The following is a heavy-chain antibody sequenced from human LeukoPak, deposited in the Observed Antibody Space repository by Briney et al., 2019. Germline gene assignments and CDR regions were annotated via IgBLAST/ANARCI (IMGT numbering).Heavy chain of an antibody. Sequence: PSETLSLTCTVSGGSISSGSYYWSWIRQPAGKGLEWIGRIYTSGSTNYNPSLKGRVTISVDTSKNQFSLKLSSVTAADTAVYYCAREPPDPHYGSGTFDYWGQGTLVTVSS. CDR2: IYTSGST. J-gene: IGHJ4*02. CDR1: GGSISSGSYY. CDR3: AREPPDPHYGSGTFDY. D-gene: IGHD3-10*01. V-gene: IGHV4-61*02.